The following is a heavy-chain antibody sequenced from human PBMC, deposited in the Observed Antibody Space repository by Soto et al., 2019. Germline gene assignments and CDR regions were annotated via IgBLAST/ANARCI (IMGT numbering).Heavy chain of an antibody. CDR1: GFSFSFYA. Sequence: GGSLTLSWAPSGFSFSFYAFRWVCPAPGEGLGWVAVISINVRHTYYADSVKGRFTISTDNSKNTLYLQMNSLRAEDTAVYYCARDHGCSGGSCYSYYYYGMDFWGQGTTVTVSS. CDR3: ARDHGCSGGSCYSYYYYGMDF. CDR2: ISINVRHT. D-gene: IGHD2-15*01. J-gene: IGHJ6*02. V-gene: IGHV3-30*04.